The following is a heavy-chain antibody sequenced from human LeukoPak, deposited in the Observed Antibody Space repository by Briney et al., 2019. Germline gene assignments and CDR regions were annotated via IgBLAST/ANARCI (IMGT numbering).Heavy chain of an antibody. CDR3: AKAPRDGYNYDFDY. D-gene: IGHD5-24*01. CDR1: GFTFSNAW. J-gene: IGHJ4*02. Sequence: GGSLRLSCAASGFTFSNAWMSWVRQAPGKGLEWVSTISGGGGSTYYADSVKGRFTISRDNSKNTLYLQMNNLRAEDTAVYYCAKAPRDGYNYDFDYWGQGTLVTVSS. V-gene: IGHV3-23*01. CDR2: ISGGGGST.